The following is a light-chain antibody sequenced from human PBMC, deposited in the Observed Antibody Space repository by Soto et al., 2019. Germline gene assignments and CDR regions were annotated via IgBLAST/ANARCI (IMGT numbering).Light chain of an antibody. CDR1: SSDVGAYHY. CDR2: EVS. J-gene: IGLJ3*02. V-gene: IGLV2-14*03. CDR3: SSYTSSSTWL. Sequence: QSVLTQPASVSGSPGQSITISCTGTSSDVGAYHYVSWYQQHPGKAPKLMIYEVSNRPSGVSNRFSGSKSANTASLTISGLQAWDEADYYCSSYTSSSTWLFGGGTKLTVL.